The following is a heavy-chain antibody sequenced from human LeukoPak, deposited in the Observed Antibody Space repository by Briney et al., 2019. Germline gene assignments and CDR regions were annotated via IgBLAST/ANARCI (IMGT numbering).Heavy chain of an antibody. D-gene: IGHD5-24*01. CDR2: IYYSGST. J-gene: IGHJ4*02. V-gene: IGHV4-59*01. Sequence: PSETLSLTCTVSGGSINSYYWSWIRQPPGKGLEWIGYIYYSGSTNYNPSLKSRVTISVDTSKNQFSLKLSSVTAADTAVYYCARDDGYRAIDYWGQGTLVTVSS. CDR1: GGSINSYY. CDR3: ARDDGYRAIDY.